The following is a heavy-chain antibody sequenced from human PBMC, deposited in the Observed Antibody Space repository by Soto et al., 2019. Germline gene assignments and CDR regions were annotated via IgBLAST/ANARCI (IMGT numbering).Heavy chain of an antibody. Sequence: GGSLRLSCAASGFTFSSYGMHWVRQAPGKGLEWVAVISYDGSNKYYADSVKGRFTISRDNSKNTLYLQMNSLRAEDTDVYYCAKDFVAGRGYYYYGMDVWGQGTTVTVSS. D-gene: IGHD6-19*01. V-gene: IGHV3-30*18. CDR2: ISYDGSNK. CDR1: GFTFSSYG. J-gene: IGHJ6*02. CDR3: AKDFVAGRGYYYYGMDV.